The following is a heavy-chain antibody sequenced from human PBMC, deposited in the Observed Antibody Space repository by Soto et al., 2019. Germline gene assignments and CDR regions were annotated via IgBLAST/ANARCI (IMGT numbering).Heavy chain of an antibody. J-gene: IGHJ5*02. CDR3: AREAGYCSSTSCYNWVDP. CDR2: IIPIFGTA. CDR1: GGTFSSYA. Sequence: QVQLVQSGAEVKKPGSSVKVACKASGGTFSSYAISWVRQAPGQGLEWMGGIIPIFGTANYAQKFQCRYTITAEESTSTAFMELSNLRTEDTAVYYCAREAGYCSSTSCYNWVDPWGQGSLVTVSS. D-gene: IGHD2-2*01. V-gene: IGHV1-69*01.